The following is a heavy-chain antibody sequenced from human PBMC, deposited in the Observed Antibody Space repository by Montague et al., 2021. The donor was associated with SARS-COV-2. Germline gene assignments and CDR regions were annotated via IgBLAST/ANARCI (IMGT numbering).Heavy chain of an antibody. Sequence: SETLSLTCTVSGGSISTYYWNWIRQPPGKGLEWIGYIYYNGYTAYSPSLKSRVTISVDTSKNQFSLKLTSVTAADTAVYYCARDRETTTDKFYGMDVWGQGTTVTGSS. CDR2: IYYNGYT. D-gene: IGHD1-1*01. CDR1: GGSISTYY. CDR3: ARDRETTTDKFYGMDV. J-gene: IGHJ6*02. V-gene: IGHV4-59*01.